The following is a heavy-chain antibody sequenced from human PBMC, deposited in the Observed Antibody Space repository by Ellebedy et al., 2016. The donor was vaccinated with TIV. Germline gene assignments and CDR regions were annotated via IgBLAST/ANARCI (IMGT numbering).Heavy chain of an antibody. J-gene: IGHJ6*02. D-gene: IGHD2-2*01. CDR3: AKARAAAYYYYYGTDV. CDR1: GFTFSSYG. CDR2: IPYDESDK. V-gene: IGHV3-30*18. Sequence: GESLKISXAASGFTFSSYGMHWVRQAPGKGLEWVAVIPYDESDKYYADSVKGRFTISRDNSKNTLYLQMNSLRAEDTAVYYCAKARAAAYYYYYGTDVWGQGTTVTVSS.